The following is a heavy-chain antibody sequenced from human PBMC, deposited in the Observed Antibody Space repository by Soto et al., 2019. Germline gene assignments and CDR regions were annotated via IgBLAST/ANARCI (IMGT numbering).Heavy chain of an antibody. Sequence: SVKVSCKASGGTFSSYAISWVRQAPGQGLEWMGGIIPIFGTANYAQKLQGRVTMTTDTSTSTAYMELRSLRSDDTAVYYCARDKDFWSGSNGSVWGQGTTVTVSS. CDR1: GGTFSSYA. D-gene: IGHD3-3*01. CDR3: ARDKDFWSGSNGSV. J-gene: IGHJ6*02. CDR2: IIPIFGTA. V-gene: IGHV1-69*05.